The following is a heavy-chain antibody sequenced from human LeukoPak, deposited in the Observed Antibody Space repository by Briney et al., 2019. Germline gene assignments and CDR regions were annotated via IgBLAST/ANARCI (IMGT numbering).Heavy chain of an antibody. D-gene: IGHD3-3*01. Sequence: GGSLRLSCAASGFTFGSYAMHWVRQAPGKGLEWVAVISYDGSNKYYADSVKGRFTISRDNSKNTLYLQMNSLRAEDTAVYYCARGSLWSGYYTPFDYWGQGTLVTVSS. V-gene: IGHV3-30-3*01. CDR2: ISYDGSNK. CDR1: GFTFGSYA. J-gene: IGHJ4*02. CDR3: ARGSLWSGYYTPFDY.